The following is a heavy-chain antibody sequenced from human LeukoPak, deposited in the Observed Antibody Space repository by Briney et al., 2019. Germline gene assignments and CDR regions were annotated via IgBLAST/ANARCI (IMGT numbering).Heavy chain of an antibody. CDR2: ISAHNSNT. Sequence: ASVKVSCKASGYIFTNYGITWVRQAPGQGLEWMGWISAHNSNTNYAQKLQGRVTMTTDTSTSTAYMELRSLRSDDTAVYYCARVGYYGSGTYSDFDYWGQGTLVTVSS. CDR3: ARVGYYGSGTYSDFDY. D-gene: IGHD3-10*01. CDR1: GYIFTNYG. J-gene: IGHJ4*02. V-gene: IGHV1-18*01.